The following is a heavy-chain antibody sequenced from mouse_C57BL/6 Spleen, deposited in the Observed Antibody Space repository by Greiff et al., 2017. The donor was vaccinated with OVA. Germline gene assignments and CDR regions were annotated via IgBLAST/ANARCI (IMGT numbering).Heavy chain of an antibody. CDR3: AREVGDDVGWLAY. CDR2: IDPHSGGT. V-gene: IGHV1-72*01. Sequence: VQLQQPGAELVKPGASVKLSCKASGYTFTSYWMHWVKQRPGRGLEWIGRIDPHSGGTNYNEKFKSKATLTVDKPSSTAYMQLSSLTSEDSAVYYCAREVGDDVGWLAYWGQGTLVTVSA. D-gene: IGHD2-2*01. J-gene: IGHJ3*01. CDR1: GYTFTSYW.